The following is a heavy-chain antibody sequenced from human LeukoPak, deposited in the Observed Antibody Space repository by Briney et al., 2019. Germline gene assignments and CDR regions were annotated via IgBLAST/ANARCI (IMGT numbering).Heavy chain of an antibody. J-gene: IGHJ5*02. D-gene: IGHD2-2*01. CDR1: GFTFSSFD. Sequence: GGPLRLSCAASGFTFSSFDMNWVRQAPGKGLEWVSSISTSSRYIYYRDSVKGRFTISRDDAKNSLYLQMNSLRVEDTAVYYCARADCSGSTCYLRRSWFDPWGQGTLVTVSS. CDR3: ARADCSGSTCYLRRSWFDP. CDR2: ISTSSRYI. V-gene: IGHV3-21*01.